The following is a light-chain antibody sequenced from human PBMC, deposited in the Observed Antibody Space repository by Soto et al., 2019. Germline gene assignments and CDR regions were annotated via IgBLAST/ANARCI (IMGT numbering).Light chain of an antibody. CDR3: QSYDSSLSGSRV. CDR2: GNS. Sequence: QSVLTQPPSVSGAPGQRVTISCTGSSSNIGAGYDVHWYQQLPGTAPKLLIYGNSNRPSGFPDRCSGSKSGTSASLAITGLKAEAEADYYCQSYDSSLSGSRVFGTGTKLTVL. J-gene: IGLJ1*01. V-gene: IGLV1-40*01. CDR1: SSNIGAGYD.